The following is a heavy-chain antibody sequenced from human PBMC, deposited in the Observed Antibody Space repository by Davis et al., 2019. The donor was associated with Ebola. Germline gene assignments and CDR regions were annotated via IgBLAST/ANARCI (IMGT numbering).Heavy chain of an antibody. D-gene: IGHD6-19*01. J-gene: IGHJ6*02. CDR3: ARGWFRSGMDV. CDR1: GDSVSTAG. V-gene: IGHV6-1*01. CDR2: TYYSSKWYN. Sequence: HSQTLSLTCAISGDSVSTAGWNWIRQSPSRGLEWLGRTYYSSKWYNDYAVSVKSRITVNPDTSKNQFSLLLNSVTPEDTAIYYCARGWFRSGMDVWGQGTTITVSS.